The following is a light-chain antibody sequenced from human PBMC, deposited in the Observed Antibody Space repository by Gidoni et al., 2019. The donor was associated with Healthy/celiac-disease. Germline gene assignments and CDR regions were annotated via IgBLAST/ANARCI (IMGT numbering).Light chain of an antibody. Sequence: ELLLPQSPGTLSLSPGERATLSGRASQSVSSSYLAWYQQKPGQAPRLLIYGASSRATGIPDRFSGSGSGTEFTITISRLEPEDFAVYYCQQYGSSPGSFXQXTKLEIK. CDR3: QQYGSSPGS. V-gene: IGKV3-20*01. CDR2: GAS. CDR1: QSVSSSY. J-gene: IGKJ2*03.